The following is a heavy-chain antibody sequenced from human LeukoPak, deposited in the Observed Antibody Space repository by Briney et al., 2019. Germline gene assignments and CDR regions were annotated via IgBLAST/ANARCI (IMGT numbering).Heavy chain of an antibody. CDR2: ISSSSTYI. V-gene: IGHV3-21*01. D-gene: IGHD3-22*01. CDR1: GFTFSTYT. Sequence: PGGSLRLSCAASGFTFSTYTMSWVRQAPGKGLEWVSSISSSSTYIYYADSVKGRFTISRDNAKNSLYLQMNSLRAEDTAVYYCARDYYDSSGYPGNYWGQGTLVTVSS. J-gene: IGHJ4*02. CDR3: ARDYYDSSGYPGNY.